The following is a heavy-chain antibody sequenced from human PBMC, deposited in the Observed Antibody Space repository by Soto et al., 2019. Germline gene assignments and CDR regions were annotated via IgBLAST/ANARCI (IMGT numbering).Heavy chain of an antibody. J-gene: IGHJ4*02. D-gene: IGHD6-19*01. V-gene: IGHV3-30-3*01. CDR1: GFTFSSYA. Sequence: PGGSLRLSCAASGFTFSSYAMHWVRQAPGKGLEWVAVISYDGSNKYYADSVKGRFTISRDNSKNTLYLQMNSLRAEDTAVYHCAREKWLALYYFDHWGQGTLVTVSS. CDR2: ISYDGSNK. CDR3: AREKWLALYYFDH.